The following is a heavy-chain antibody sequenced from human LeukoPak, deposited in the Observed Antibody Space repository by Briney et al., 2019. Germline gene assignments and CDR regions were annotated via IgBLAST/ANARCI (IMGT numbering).Heavy chain of an antibody. J-gene: IGHJ4*02. D-gene: IGHD3-22*01. CDR2: INPSGGST. CDR3: ARGGYYYDSSGYYLSGY. V-gene: IGHV1-46*01. Sequence: ASVKVSCKASRYTFTGYYMHWVRQAPGQGLEWMGIINPSGGSTSYAQKFQGRVTMTRDTSTSTVYMELSSLRSEDTAVYYCARGGYYYDSSGYYLSGYWGQGTLVTVSS. CDR1: RYTFTGYY.